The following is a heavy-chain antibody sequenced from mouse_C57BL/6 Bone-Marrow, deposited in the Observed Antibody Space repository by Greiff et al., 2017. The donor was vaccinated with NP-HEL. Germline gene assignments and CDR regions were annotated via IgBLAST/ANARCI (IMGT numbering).Heavy chain of an antibody. D-gene: IGHD1-1*01. CDR1: GYAFTNYL. Sequence: VQLQQSGAELVRPGTSVKVSCKASGYAFTNYLIEWVKQRPGQGLEWIGVINPGSGGTNYNEKFKGKATLTADKSSSTAYMQLSSLTSEDSAVYFCARRGSSYGCFAYWGQGTLVTVSA. CDR2: INPGSGGT. J-gene: IGHJ3*01. V-gene: IGHV1-54*01. CDR3: ARRGSSYGCFAY.